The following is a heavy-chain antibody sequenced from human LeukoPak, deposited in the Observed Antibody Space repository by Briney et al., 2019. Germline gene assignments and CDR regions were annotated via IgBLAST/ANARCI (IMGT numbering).Heavy chain of an antibody. CDR2: IYTSGST. CDR3: ARAPLLWFGELLGLRPHDYYYDGMDV. J-gene: IGHJ6*02. D-gene: IGHD3-10*01. V-gene: IGHV4-4*07. Sequence: PSETLSLTCTVSGGSISSYYWSWIRQPAGKGLEWIGRIYTSGSTNYNPSLKSRVTMSVDTSKNQFSLKLSSVTAADTAVYYCARAPLLWFGELLGLRPHDYYYDGMDVWGQGTTVTVSS. CDR1: GGSISSYY.